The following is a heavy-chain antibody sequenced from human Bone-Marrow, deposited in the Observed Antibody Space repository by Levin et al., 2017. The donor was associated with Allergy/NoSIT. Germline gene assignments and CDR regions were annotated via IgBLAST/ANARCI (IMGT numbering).Heavy chain of an antibody. CDR2: INYSGST. CDR1: FSSLLRRRSF. J-gene: IGHJ4*02. V-gene: IGHV4-39*07. D-gene: IGHD3-16*01. CDR3: ASPQFDYVWVD. Sequence: LSLPFPFSFSSLLRRRSFWGWIRQPPGKGLEWIGSINYSGSTSYNPSLKSRATLSVDTSKNHFSLNLRSVTAADTAVYYCASPQFDYVWVDWGQGTLVTVSS.